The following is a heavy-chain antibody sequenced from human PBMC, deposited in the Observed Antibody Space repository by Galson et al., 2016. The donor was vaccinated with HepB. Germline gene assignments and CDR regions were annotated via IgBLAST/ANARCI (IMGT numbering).Heavy chain of an antibody. CDR2: IIPIIGTP. V-gene: IGHV1-69*13. D-gene: IGHD2-8*02. Sequence: SVKVSCKASGGTFSTSGISWVRQAPGQGLEWVGGIIPIIGTPNYAQRFRGRVTITAHESTSTAYMELSGLRSEDTAVEYCARDTEDAPLVYWGQGTLVTVSS. J-gene: IGHJ4*02. CDR1: GGTFSTSG. CDR3: ARDTEDAPLVY.